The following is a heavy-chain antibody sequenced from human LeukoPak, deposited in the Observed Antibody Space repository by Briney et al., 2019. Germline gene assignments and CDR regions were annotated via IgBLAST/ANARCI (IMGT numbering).Heavy chain of an antibody. CDR3: ARRGGNSGDYFDY. V-gene: IGHV4-39*01. D-gene: IGHD4-23*01. J-gene: IGHJ4*02. CDR1: GGSISSSSYY. Sequence: PSETLSLTCTVSGGSISSSSYYWGWIRQPPGKGLEWIGSIYYSGSTYYNPSLKSRVTISVDTSKNQFSLKLSSVTAADTAVYYCARRGGNSGDYFDYWGQGTLVTVSS. CDR2: IYYSGST.